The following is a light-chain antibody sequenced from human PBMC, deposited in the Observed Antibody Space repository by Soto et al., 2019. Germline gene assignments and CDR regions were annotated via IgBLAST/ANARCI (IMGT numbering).Light chain of an antibody. V-gene: IGKV3D-15*01. Sequence: RGMTKFPGTLSVSPGGGATLSCRASQSVDSNLAWYQQKPGQTPRLLMYGATTRPTGIPARFSGSGSGTEFTLTIISLRSEDSAVYYCQQYNDWPLTFGGGTKVDIK. J-gene: IGKJ4*01. CDR3: QQYNDWPLT. CDR1: QSVDSN. CDR2: GAT.